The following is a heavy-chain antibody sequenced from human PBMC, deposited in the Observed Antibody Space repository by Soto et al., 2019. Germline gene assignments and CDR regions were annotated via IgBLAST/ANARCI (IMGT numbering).Heavy chain of an antibody. CDR1: GYSIRSGYY. Sequence: SETLSLTCSVSGYSIRSGYYWGWVRQAPGKGLEWLGSVYHNGIMFHNPSFQSRVTISVDTSKNQFSLNLRSVTAADTAVYYCADLWFGELDFNYWGHGILVTVSS. V-gene: IGHV4-38-2*02. J-gene: IGHJ4*01. CDR3: ADLWFGELDFNY. CDR2: VYHNGIM. D-gene: IGHD3-10*01.